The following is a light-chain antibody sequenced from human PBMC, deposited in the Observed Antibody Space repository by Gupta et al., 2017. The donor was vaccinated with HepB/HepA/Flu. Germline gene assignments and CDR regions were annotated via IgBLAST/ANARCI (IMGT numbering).Light chain of an antibody. CDR2: KAS. V-gene: IGKV1-5*03. Sequence: DIQMTQSPSTLSASVGDRVTITCLASQSISSWLAWYQQKPGKAPKLLIYKASSLQSGVPSRFSGSESGTEFTLTISSLQPDDFATYYCQQSNGYPLTFGGGTKVEIK. CDR1: QSISSW. J-gene: IGKJ4*01. CDR3: QQSNGYPLT.